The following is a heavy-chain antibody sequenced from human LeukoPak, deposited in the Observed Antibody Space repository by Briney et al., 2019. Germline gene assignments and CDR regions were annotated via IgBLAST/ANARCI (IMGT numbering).Heavy chain of an antibody. Sequence: GGSLRLSCAASGFTFSSYAMSWVRQAPGKGLECISGFSGSGGSTYYADSVKGRFTISRDNSKNTLYLQMNGLRAEDTALYYCAKGLERESRLDSWGQGTLVTVSS. CDR1: GFTFSSYA. J-gene: IGHJ4*02. D-gene: IGHD1-1*01. CDR3: AKGLERESRLDS. V-gene: IGHV3-23*01. CDR2: FSGSGGST.